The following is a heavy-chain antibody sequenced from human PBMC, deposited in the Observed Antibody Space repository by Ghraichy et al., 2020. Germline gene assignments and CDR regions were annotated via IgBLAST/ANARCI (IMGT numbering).Heavy chain of an antibody. Sequence: ASVKVSCKASGYTFTGYYIHWVRQAPGQGLEWMGWLNPYSRATHYAQKFQGRVAMTRDRSISTAYMELSSLRSDDTAVYYCARDRYCSGGSCLIHYYNYLDVWGKGNTVTVSS. CDR2: LNPYSRAT. D-gene: IGHD2-15*01. J-gene: IGHJ6*03. V-gene: IGHV1-2*02. CDR3: ARDRYCSGGSCLIHYYNYLDV. CDR1: GYTFTGYY.